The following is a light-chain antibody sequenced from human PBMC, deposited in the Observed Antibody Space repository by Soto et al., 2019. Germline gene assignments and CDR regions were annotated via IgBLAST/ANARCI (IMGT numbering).Light chain of an antibody. CDR3: QVWDSSSDHYV. Sequence: SYDLTQPPSVSVAPGQTARIACVGNNIRSKSVHWYQLKPGQAPVLVVYDDSDRPSGIPERFSGSNSGNTATLIISRVEAGDEADYYCQVWDSSSDHYVFGTGTKVTVL. V-gene: IGLV3-21*02. CDR1: NIRSKS. CDR2: DDS. J-gene: IGLJ1*01.